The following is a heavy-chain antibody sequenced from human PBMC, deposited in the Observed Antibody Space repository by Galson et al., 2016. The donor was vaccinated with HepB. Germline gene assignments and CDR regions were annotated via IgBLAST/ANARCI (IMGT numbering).Heavy chain of an antibody. V-gene: IGHV1-8*01. CDR2: MNPASGDT. J-gene: IGHJ4*02. D-gene: IGHD1-14*01. CDR1: GYGFTIYD. CDR3: ARELDHSFYFDY. Sequence: SVKVSCKASGYGFTIYDINWVRQAPGQGLEWMGWMNPASGDTGYAQKFQDRITMTRDTSTSTVYMELISLRSEDTAVYYCARELDHSFYFDYWGQGTLLTVSS.